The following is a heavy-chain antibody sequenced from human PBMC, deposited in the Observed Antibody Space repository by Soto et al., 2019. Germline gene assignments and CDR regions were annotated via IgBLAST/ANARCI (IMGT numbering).Heavy chain of an antibody. CDR1: GYTFTGYY. D-gene: IGHD2-8*01. CDR2: INPNSGGT. CDR3: ARAGMVYAIDYYYYGMDV. J-gene: IGHJ6*02. Sequence: ASVKVSCKASGYTFTGYYMHWVRQAPGQGLEWMGWINPNSGGTNYAQKFQGWVTMTRDTSISTAYMELSRLRSDDTAVYYCARAGMVYAIDYYYYGMDVWGQGTTLTVSS. V-gene: IGHV1-2*04.